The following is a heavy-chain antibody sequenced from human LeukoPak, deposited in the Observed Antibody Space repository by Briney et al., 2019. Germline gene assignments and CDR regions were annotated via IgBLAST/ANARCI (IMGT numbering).Heavy chain of an antibody. J-gene: IGHJ5*02. Sequence: SETLSLTCSVSGGSMSTISYYWVWIRQSPEKGLEWIGSMFYGGSTYYNPSFKSRVSISVDPSKNLFSLRLISVTAADTAVYYCATLPQYNYASHPFDPWGQGTLVTVSS. CDR2: MFYGGST. CDR3: ATLPQYNYASHPFDP. CDR1: GGSMSTISYY. V-gene: IGHV4-39*01. D-gene: IGHD3-10*01.